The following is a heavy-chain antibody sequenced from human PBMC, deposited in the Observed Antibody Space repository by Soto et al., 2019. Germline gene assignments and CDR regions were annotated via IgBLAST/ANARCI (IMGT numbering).Heavy chain of an antibody. D-gene: IGHD3-10*01. CDR2: ISSTGTYV. J-gene: IGHJ4*02. Sequence: GGSLRLSCAGSGFTFSAYNIYWVRQAPGKGLEWVSSISSTGTYVHYAASLKGRFTISRDNANSPVFLQMDNLSAEDTAVYYCARQLYFGELSLGFWGQGTLVTVSS. CDR1: GFTFSAYN. V-gene: IGHV3-21*01. CDR3: ARQLYFGELSLGF.